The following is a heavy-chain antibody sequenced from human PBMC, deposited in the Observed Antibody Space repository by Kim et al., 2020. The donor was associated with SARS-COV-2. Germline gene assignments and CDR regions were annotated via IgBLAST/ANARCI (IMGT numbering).Heavy chain of an antibody. V-gene: IGHV4-34*01. J-gene: IGHJ6*02. CDR1: GGSFSGYY. CDR2: INHSGST. Sequence: SETLSLTCAVYGGSFSGYYWSWIRQPPGKGLEWIGEINHSGSTNYNPSLKSRVTISVDTSKNQFSLKLSSVPAADTAVYYCARRVITFGGVISYYYYYYGMDVWGQGTTVTVSS. D-gene: IGHD3-16*02. CDR3: ARRVITFGGVISYYYYYYGMDV.